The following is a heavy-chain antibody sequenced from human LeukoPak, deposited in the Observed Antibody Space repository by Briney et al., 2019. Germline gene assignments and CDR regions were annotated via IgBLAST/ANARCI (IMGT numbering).Heavy chain of an antibody. CDR2: TKEDASEQ. D-gene: IGHD1-26*01. Sequence: PGGSLRLSCAASGFTFSNYWMTWVRQAPGKGLEWVANTKEDASEQYYVDSVRGRFTTSRDNAKNSLYLQMSSLRAEDTAVYYCARLHSGRYYGDAFDVWGQGTVVTVSS. CDR1: GFTFSNYW. CDR3: ARLHSGRYYGDAFDV. J-gene: IGHJ3*01. V-gene: IGHV3-7*03.